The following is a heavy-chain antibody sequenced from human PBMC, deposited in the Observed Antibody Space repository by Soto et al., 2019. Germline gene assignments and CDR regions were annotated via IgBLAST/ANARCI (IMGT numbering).Heavy chain of an antibody. CDR3: ARGGPDWNYNGSWFDQ. CDR2: IIPIFGTA. D-gene: IGHD1-7*01. V-gene: IGHV1-69*06. CDR1: GGTFSSYA. Sequence: SVKVSCKASGGTFSSYAISWVRQAPGQGLEWMGGIIPIFGTANYAQKFQGRVTITADKSTSTAYMELSSLRSEDTAVYYCARGGPDWNYNGSWFDQWGQGTVVTIS. J-gene: IGHJ5*02.